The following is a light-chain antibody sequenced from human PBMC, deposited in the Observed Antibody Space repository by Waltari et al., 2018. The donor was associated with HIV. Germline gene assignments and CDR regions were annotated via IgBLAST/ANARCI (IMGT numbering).Light chain of an antibody. CDR2: RGD. J-gene: IGLJ3*02. V-gene: IGLV1-47*01. Sequence: TQSPSASGAPGQRVTLTCSAVTPNIASDPIYWYQQVPGTAPKLLIFRGDQRPSGVPDRFSGSKSGASSALAISGLQSDDEADYYCAAWTDIMSGWLFGGGTKLTVL. CDR3: AAWTDIMSGWL. CDR1: TPNIASDP.